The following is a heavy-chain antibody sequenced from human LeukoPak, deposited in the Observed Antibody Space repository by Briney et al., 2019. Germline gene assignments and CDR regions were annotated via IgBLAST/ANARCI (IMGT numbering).Heavy chain of an antibody. CDR1: GYSFTSFW. CDR2: IYLGDSDT. CDR3: AKRSYGSGTYYIGLESYAFDI. V-gene: IGHV5-51*01. D-gene: IGHD3-10*01. J-gene: IGHJ3*02. Sequence: GESPKISCKISGYSFTSFWIGWVRQMPGKGLEWMGIIYLGDSDTRYSPSFQGQVTISADKSISTTYLQWSSLRASDTAIYYCAKRSYGSGTYYIGLESYAFDIWGQGTMVTISS.